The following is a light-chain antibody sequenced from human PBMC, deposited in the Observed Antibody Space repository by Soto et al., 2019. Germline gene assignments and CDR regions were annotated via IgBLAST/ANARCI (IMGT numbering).Light chain of an antibody. CDR2: AAS. V-gene: IGKV3-11*01. CDR3: QQYDASPLT. CDR1: QSVSNY. J-gene: IGKJ3*01. Sequence: EIVLTQSPATLSFSPGERATLSCRASQSVSNYLAWYQQRPGQAPRLLIYAASNRATGIPARFSGSGSRTDFALTISRLEPEDFALYYCQQYDASPLTFGPGTKVDIK.